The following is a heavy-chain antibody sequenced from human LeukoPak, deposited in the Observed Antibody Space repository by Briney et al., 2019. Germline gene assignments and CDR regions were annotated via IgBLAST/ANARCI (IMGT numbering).Heavy chain of an antibody. D-gene: IGHD6-19*01. CDR3: AREANAVAGSWNWFDP. J-gene: IGHJ5*02. CDR2: ISAYNGNT. CDR1: GYAFTSYG. Sequence: GASVKVSRKASGYAFTSYGISWVRQAPGQGLEWMGWISAYNGNTNYAQKLQGRVTMTTDTSTSTAYMELRSLRSDDTAVYYCAREANAVAGSWNWFDPWGQGTLVTVSS. V-gene: IGHV1-18*01.